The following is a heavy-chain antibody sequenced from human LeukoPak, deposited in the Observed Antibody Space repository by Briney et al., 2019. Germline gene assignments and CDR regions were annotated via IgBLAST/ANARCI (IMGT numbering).Heavy chain of an antibody. J-gene: IGHJ5*02. V-gene: IGHV3-20*04. Sequence: GGSLRLSCAASGFTFDDYGMSWVRQAPGKGLEWVSGINWNGGSTGYADSVKGRFTISRDNSKNTLYLQMNSLRAEDTAVYYCAKHRHYYDSSGYQPFDPWGQGTLVTVSS. CDR2: INWNGGST. D-gene: IGHD3-22*01. CDR1: GFTFDDYG. CDR3: AKHRHYYDSSGYQPFDP.